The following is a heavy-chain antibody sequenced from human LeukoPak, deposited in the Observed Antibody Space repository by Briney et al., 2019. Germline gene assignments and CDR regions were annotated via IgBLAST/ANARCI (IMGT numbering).Heavy chain of an antibody. CDR2: INPNSGDT. J-gene: IGHJ6*03. CDR3: ARSGWLRDYYYYMDV. CDR1: GYSFTAYY. Sequence: GASVKVSCKVSGYSFTAYYMHWVRQAPGQGLEWMGWINPNSGDTNYAQKFQGRVTMTTDTSTSTAYMELRSLRSDDTAVYYCARSGWLRDYYYYMDVWGKGTTVTISS. V-gene: IGHV1-2*02. D-gene: IGHD5-12*01.